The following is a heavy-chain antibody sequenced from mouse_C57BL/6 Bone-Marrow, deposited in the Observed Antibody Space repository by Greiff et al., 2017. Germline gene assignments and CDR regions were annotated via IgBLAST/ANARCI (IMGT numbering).Heavy chain of an antibody. CDR1: GYTFTSYW. J-gene: IGHJ1*03. D-gene: IGHD1-1*01. Sequence: VKLQQPGAELVKPGASVKMSCKASGYTFTSYWLTWVKQRPGQGLEWIGDIYPGSGSTNYNEKFKSKATLTVDTSSSTAYMQLSSLTSEDSAVYYCARSPYYYGSSWYFDVWGTGTTVTVSS. CDR3: ARSPYYYGSSWYFDV. V-gene: IGHV1-55*01. CDR2: IYPGSGST.